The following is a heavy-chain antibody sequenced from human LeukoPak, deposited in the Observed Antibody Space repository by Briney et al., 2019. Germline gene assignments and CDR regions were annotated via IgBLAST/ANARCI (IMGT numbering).Heavy chain of an antibody. CDR1: GYTFTGYY. D-gene: IGHD1-26*01. J-gene: IGHJ4*02. CDR2: INPNSGGT. Sequence: ASVKVSCKASGYTFTGYYIHWVRQAPGQGLECMGWINPNSGGTNNAQKFQGRVTMTRDTSISTSYMELTRLRSDDTAVYYCARHRYSGSYSDYWGQGTLVTVSS. CDR3: ARHRYSGSYSDY. V-gene: IGHV1-2*02.